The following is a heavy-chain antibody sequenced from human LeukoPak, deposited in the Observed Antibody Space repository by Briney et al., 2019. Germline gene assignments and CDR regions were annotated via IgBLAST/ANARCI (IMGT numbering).Heavy chain of an antibody. J-gene: IGHJ6*03. Sequence: ASVKVSCKASGYTFTSYGISWVRQAPGQGLEWMGWISAYNGNTNYAQKLQGRVTMTTDSSTSTAYMELRSLRSDDTAVYYCARDSDIVVVPAAIRYYYMDVWGKGTTVTVSS. CDR2: ISAYNGNT. CDR3: ARDSDIVVVPAAIRYYYMDV. V-gene: IGHV1-18*01. D-gene: IGHD2-2*02. CDR1: GYTFTSYG.